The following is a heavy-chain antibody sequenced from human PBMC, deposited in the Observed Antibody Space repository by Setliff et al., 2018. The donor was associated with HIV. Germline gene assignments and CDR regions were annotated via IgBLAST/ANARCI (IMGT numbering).Heavy chain of an antibody. CDR2: IIPIFGTA. CDR1: GGTFSSYA. J-gene: IGHJ4*02. V-gene: IGHV1-69*13. D-gene: IGHD2-2*01. Sequence: ASVKVSCKASGGTFSSYAISWVRQAPGQGLEWMGGIIPIFGTANYAQKFQGRVTITADESTSTAYMELSSLRSEDTAVYYCARSSRCSSTSCYSGADYWGQGTLVTVSS. CDR3: ARSSRCSSTSCYSGADY.